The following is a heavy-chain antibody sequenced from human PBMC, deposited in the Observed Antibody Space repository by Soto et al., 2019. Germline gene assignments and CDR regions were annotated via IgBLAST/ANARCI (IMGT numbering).Heavy chain of an antibody. CDR3: ARGIGALLWYNWIYYGMDV. D-gene: IGHD1-20*01. V-gene: IGHV3-48*02. CDR2: ISSSSSTI. Sequence: PGGSLRLSCAASGFTFSSYSMNWVRQAPGKGLEWVSYISSSSSTIYYADSVKGRFTISRDNAKNSLYLQMNSLRDEDTAVYYCARGIGALLWYNWIYYGMDVWGQGTKVTVYS. CDR1: GFTFSSYS. J-gene: IGHJ6*02.